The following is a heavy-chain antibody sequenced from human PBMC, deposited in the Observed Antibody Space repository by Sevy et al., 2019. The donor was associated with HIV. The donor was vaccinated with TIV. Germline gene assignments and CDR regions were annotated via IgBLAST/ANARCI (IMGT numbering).Heavy chain of an antibody. V-gene: IGHV4-59*01. D-gene: IGHD6-25*01. CDR3: ARAAAEYYYGMDV. Sequence: SETLSLTCTVSGVSISGYYWSWIRQSPGKGLEWIGYIYYSGMTNYNPSLKSRVTISDDTSKNQFSLKLNSVTAAYTAVYYCARAAAEYYYGMDVWGQGTKVTVSS. CDR2: IYYSGMT. J-gene: IGHJ6*02. CDR1: GVSISGYY.